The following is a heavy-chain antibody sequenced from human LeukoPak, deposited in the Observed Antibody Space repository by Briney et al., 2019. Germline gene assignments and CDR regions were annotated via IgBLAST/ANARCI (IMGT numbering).Heavy chain of an antibody. V-gene: IGHV4-59*01. Sequence: SETLSLTCTVSGGSISSYYWSWIRQPPGKGLEWIGNIYYSGSANHNPSLKSRVTISRDTSKDQFSLKLTSVTTADTAVYYCARAGGVKTAALDLDYWGQGTLVTVSS. CDR1: GGSISSYY. J-gene: IGHJ4*02. D-gene: IGHD6-25*01. CDR3: ARAGGVKTAALDLDY. CDR2: IYYSGSA.